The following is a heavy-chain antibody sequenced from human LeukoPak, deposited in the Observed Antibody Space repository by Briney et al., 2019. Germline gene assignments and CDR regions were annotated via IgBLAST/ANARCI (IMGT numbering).Heavy chain of an antibody. CDR1: GGSFSGYY. V-gene: IGHV4-34*01. Sequence: KPSATLSLTCAVYGGSFSGYYWSWIRQPPGKGLEWIGEINHSGSTNYNPSLKSRVTISVDTSKNQFSLKLSSVTAADTAVYYCARGRNWGSRTRKAVYYFDYWGQGTLVTVSS. J-gene: IGHJ4*02. CDR3: ARGRNWGSRTRKAVYYFDY. D-gene: IGHD7-27*01. CDR2: INHSGST.